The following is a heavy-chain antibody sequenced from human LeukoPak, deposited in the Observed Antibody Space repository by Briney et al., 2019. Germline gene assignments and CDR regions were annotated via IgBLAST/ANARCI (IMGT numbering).Heavy chain of an antibody. CDR2: ISSSGSTI. J-gene: IGHJ5*02. D-gene: IGHD1-7*01. V-gene: IGHV3-48*03. CDR1: GFTFSSYE. Sequence: GGSLRLSCAASGFTFSSYEMNWVRQAPGKGLEWVSYISSSGSTIYYADSVKGRFTISRDNAKNSLYLQMNSLRAEDTAVYYCARLNNWNSGWFDPWGQGTLVTVSS. CDR3: ARLNNWNSGWFDP.